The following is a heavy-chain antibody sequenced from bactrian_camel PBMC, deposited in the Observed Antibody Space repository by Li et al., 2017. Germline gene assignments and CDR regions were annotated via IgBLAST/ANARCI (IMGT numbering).Heavy chain of an antibody. V-gene: IGHV3S40*01. Sequence: VQLVESGGGLVQPGGSLRLSCVASGFAFSESRMSWVRLVAGKGLEWVSRTDWSGRSTYYADSVKGRFTISRDNTKNTLYLQMNSLKTEDTAVYYCAAGLLADHGLGLGTQVTVS. CDR2: TDWSGRST. CDR1: GFAFSESR. J-gene: IGHJ4*01. D-gene: IGHD5*01.